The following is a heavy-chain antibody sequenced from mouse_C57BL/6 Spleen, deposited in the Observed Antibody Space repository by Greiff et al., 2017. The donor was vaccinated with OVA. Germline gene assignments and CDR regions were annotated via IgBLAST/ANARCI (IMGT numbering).Heavy chain of an antibody. CDR2: IYPGDGDT. V-gene: IGHV1-82*01. CDR3: ARSGLPGAY. D-gene: IGHD3-1*01. CDR1: GYAFSSSW. Sequence: QVQLQQSGPELVKPGASVKISCKASGYAFSSSWMNWVKQRPGKGLEWIGRIYPGDGDTNYNGKFKGKATLTADKSSSTAYMQLSSLTSEDSAVYFCARSGLPGAYWGQGALVTVSA. J-gene: IGHJ3*01.